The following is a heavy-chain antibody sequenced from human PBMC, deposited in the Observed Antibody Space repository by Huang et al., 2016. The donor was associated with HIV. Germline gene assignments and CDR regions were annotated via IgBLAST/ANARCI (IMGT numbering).Heavy chain of an antibody. CDR3: AKGGSAAAVLDF. D-gene: IGHD6-13*01. CDR1: GFTFRSYG. CDR2: ISYDGKTK. V-gene: IGHV3-30*18. Sequence: QVQLVESGGGVVQPGRSLRISCAASGFTFRSYGMHWVRQGPGKGREWVAVISYDGKTKYYADSVKGRFSISRDNSKTTVYLQLNSLRVEDTAVYYCAKGGSAAAVLDFWGQGTLVTVSS. J-gene: IGHJ4*02.